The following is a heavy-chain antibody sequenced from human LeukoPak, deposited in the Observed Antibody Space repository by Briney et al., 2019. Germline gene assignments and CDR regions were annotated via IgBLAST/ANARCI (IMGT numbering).Heavy chain of an antibody. CDR1: GDSVSSNSVT. CDR3: ARRLTQYDCFDP. V-gene: IGHV6-1*01. D-gene: IGHD3-9*01. J-gene: IGHJ5*02. CDR2: TYYRSTWYN. Sequence: SQALSLTCAISGDSVSSNSVTWNWIRQSPSRGLEWLGRTYYRSTWYNDYAVSVRGRITVNPNTSKNQFSLHLNSVTPEDTAVYYCARRLTQYDCFDPWGQGILVTVS.